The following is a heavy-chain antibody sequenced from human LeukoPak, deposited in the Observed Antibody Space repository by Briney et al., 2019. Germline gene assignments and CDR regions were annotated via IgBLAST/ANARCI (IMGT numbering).Heavy chain of an antibody. CDR2: ISHHGANK. D-gene: IGHD3-9*01. CDR3: ARDRRRYDILTGYQLDY. V-gene: IGHV3-30*03. CDR1: GFTFSSYG. Sequence: GTSLRLSCVASGFTFSSYGMSWVRQAPGKGLEWVAVISHHGANKFYGDSVKGRFTISRDNSNNMVYLQMNGLRAEDTAVYYCARDRRRYDILTGYQLDYWGQGTLVTVSS. J-gene: IGHJ4*02.